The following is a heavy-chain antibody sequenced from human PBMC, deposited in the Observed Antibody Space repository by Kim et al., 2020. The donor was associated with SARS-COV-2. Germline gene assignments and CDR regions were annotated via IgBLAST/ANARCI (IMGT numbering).Heavy chain of an antibody. V-gene: IGHV3-64D*09. D-gene: IGHD3-16*01. Sequence: GGSLRLSCSASGFTFNNYAMHWVRQAPGTRLECVSAINTNGDSTYYADSLKGRFTISRDNSNNRPYLQMSRLRPDDAADDDCVRDLRGRLGENDFAPWG. CDR2: INTNGDST. CDR3: VRDLRGRLGENDFAP. CDR1: GFTFNNYA. J-gene: IGHJ5*02.